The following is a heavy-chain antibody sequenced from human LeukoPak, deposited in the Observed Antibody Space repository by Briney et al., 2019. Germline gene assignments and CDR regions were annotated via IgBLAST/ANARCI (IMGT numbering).Heavy chain of an antibody. J-gene: IGHJ3*02. CDR2: ISYDGSNK. Sequence: GRSLRLSCAASGFTFSSYAMHWVRQAPGKGLEWVAVISYDGSNKYYADSVKGRFTISRDNSKNTLYLQMNSLRAEDTAVYYCARDLEPSNAFDIWGQGTMVTVSS. D-gene: IGHD1-1*01. V-gene: IGHV3-30-3*01. CDR1: GFTFSSYA. CDR3: ARDLEPSNAFDI.